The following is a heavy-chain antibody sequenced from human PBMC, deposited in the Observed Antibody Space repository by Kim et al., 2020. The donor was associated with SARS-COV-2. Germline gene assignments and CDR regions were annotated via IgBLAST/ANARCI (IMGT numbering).Heavy chain of an antibody. Sequence: SETLSLTCTVSGGSVSSGSYYWSWIRQPPGKGLEWIGYIYYSGSTNYNPSLKSRVTISVDTSKNQFSLKLSSVTAADTAVYYCARVGWNYFGAAGGRGWYFGYWGEGTLVTVSS. D-gene: IGHD1-7*01. CDR1: GGSVSSGSYY. J-gene: IGHJ4*02. CDR2: IYYSGST. CDR3: ARVGWNYFGAAGGRGWYFGY. V-gene: IGHV4-61*01.